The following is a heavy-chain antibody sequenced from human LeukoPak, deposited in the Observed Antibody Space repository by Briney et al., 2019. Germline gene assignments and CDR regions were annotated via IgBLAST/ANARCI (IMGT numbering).Heavy chain of an antibody. J-gene: IGHJ5*02. CDR3: AKGSGSGWYGWFAP. CDR1: GFTFSSYA. Sequence: GGSLRLSCAASGFTFSSYAMTWVRQAPGKGPEWVSSIDASGGSTYYADSVKGRFTISRDNSKNTFFLQMNTLRAADTAVYYCAKGSGSGWYGWFAPWGQGTLVTVSS. CDR2: IDASGGST. V-gene: IGHV3-23*01. D-gene: IGHD6-19*01.